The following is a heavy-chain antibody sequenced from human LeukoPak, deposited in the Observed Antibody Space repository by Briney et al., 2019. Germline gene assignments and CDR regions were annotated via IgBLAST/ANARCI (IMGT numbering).Heavy chain of an antibody. V-gene: IGHV3-21*01. CDR1: GFTFSDYG. J-gene: IGHJ4*02. CDR3: ARSGVVAVLFPTDFDY. D-gene: IGHD3-10*01. Sequence: GGSLRLSCAASGFTFSDYGMNWVRQAPGKGREWVSFISSSSTSIYYADSVKGRFTISRDNAGSSLFLRMNSLRDEDTAVYYCARSGVVAVLFPTDFDYWGQGALVTVSS. CDR2: ISSSSTSI.